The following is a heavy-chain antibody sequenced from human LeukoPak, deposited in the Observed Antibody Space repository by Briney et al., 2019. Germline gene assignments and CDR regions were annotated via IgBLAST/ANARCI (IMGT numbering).Heavy chain of an antibody. V-gene: IGHV3-48*03. CDR2: ISGSGTTI. Sequence: GGSLRLSCAASGFTFSSYEMNWVRQAPGKGLEWLSYISGSGTTIYYADSVRGRFTISRDNARKSLYLQMNSLRVEDTAVYYCASAYGGLLDYSGRGALVTVSS. CDR1: GFTFSSYE. J-gene: IGHJ4*02. D-gene: IGHD3-16*01. CDR3: ASAYGGLLDY.